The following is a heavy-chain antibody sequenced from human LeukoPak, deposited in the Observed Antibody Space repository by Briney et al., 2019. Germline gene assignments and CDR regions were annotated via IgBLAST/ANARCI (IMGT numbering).Heavy chain of an antibody. CDR1: GGSISSSSYY. Sequence: SETLSLTCTVSGGSISSSSYYWGWIRQPPGKGLGWIGSIYYSGSTYYNPSLKSRVTISVDTSKNQFSLKLSSVTAADTAVYYCARMDYGDYGYYYYYYGMDVWGQGTTVTVSS. V-gene: IGHV4-39*01. CDR3: ARMDYGDYGYYYYYYGMDV. CDR2: IYYSGST. J-gene: IGHJ6*02. D-gene: IGHD4-17*01.